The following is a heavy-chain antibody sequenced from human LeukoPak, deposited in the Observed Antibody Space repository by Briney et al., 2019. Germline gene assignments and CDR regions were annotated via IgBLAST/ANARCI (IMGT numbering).Heavy chain of an antibody. CDR2: IFYSGST. J-gene: IGHJ5*02. CDR3: ARWGTYASTSNWFDP. Sequence: PSETLSLTCTVSGGSISTSSYYWGWVRQPPGKGLEWIGNIFYSGSTYYSPSLKSRVTISLDTSRNQFSLKLNSVTAADTAVYYCARWGTYASTSNWFDPWGQGTLVTVSS. D-gene: IGHD2-2*01. V-gene: IGHV4-39*07. CDR1: GGSISTSSYY.